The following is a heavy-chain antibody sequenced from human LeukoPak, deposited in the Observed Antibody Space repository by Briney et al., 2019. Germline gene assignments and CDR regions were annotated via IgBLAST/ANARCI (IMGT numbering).Heavy chain of an antibody. V-gene: IGHV3-48*01. CDR2: ISSSSSTI. CDR1: GFTFSSYS. J-gene: IGHJ4*02. Sequence: GESLRLSCAASGFTFSSYSMNWVRQAPGKGLEWVSYISSSSSTIYYADSVKGRFTISRDNAKNSLYLQMNSLRAEDTAVYYCASNFDYWGQGTLVTVSS. CDR3: ASNFDY.